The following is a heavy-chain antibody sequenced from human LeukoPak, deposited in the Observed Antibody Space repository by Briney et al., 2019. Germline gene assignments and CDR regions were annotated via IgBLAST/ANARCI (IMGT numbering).Heavy chain of an antibody. CDR2: INRDGSKN. V-gene: IGHV3-7*03. J-gene: IGHJ3*01. CDR1: EFTFGSYW. CDR3: ARDSSPYCGDDCYFDAFDL. Sequence: GGSLRLSCAASEFTFGSYWMTWVRQAPGKGLEGVANINRDGSKNHFVDSVKGRFIISRDNAKNFLYLQMNSLRAEDTAVYFCARDSSPYCGDDCYFDAFDLWGQGTMVTVSS. D-gene: IGHD2-21*02.